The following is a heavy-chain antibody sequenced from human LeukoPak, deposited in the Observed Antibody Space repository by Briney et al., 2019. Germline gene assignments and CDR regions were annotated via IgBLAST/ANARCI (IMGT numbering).Heavy chain of an antibody. J-gene: IGHJ4*02. V-gene: IGHV3-9*01. CDR2: ISWNSGSI. CDR3: AKASYSSSWYAFDY. D-gene: IGHD6-13*01. Sequence: GRSLRLSCAASGFTFDDYAMHWVRQAPGKGLGWVSGISWNSGSIGYADSVKGRFTISRDNAKNSLYLQMNSLRAEDAALYYCAKASYSSSWYAFDYWGQGTLVTVSS. CDR1: GFTFDDYA.